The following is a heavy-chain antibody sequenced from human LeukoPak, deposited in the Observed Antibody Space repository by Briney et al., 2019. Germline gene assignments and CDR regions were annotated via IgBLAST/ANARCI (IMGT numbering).Heavy chain of an antibody. V-gene: IGHV3-23*01. Sequence: GGSLRLSCAASGFTFSSYGMHWVCQAPGKGLEWVSGISPSGGITYYTDSVKGRFTISRDNSKNTVSLQMNSLRGDDTAVYYCAKDDAWGRYKDWGQGTLVTVSS. D-gene: IGHD3-16*01. CDR2: ISPSGGIT. J-gene: IGHJ1*01. CDR3: AKDDAWGRYKD. CDR1: GFTFSSYG.